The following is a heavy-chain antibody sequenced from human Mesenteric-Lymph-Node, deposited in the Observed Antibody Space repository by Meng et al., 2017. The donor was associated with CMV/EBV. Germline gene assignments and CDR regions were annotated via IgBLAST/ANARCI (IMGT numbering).Heavy chain of an antibody. Sequence: SETLSLTCAVYGGSFSGYYWSWIRQPPGKGLEWIGEINHSGSTNYNPSLKSRVTISVDTSKNQFSLKLSSVTAADTAVYYCARVTIFGVVISDYWGQGTLVTVSS. D-gene: IGHD3-3*01. J-gene: IGHJ4*02. CDR1: GGSFSGYY. CDR2: INHSGST. CDR3: ARVTIFGVVISDY. V-gene: IGHV4-34*01.